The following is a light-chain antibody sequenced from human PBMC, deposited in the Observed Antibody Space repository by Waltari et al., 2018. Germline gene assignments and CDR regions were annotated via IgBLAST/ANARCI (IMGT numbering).Light chain of an antibody. V-gene: IGKV1-39*01. CDR2: AAS. CDR3: QQSHSTPYT. J-gene: IGKJ2*01. Sequence: DIQMTQSPSSLSASVGDRVTITCRASQNTTTYLNWYQQKPGKAPNLLIYAASNLQNGVPSRFSGSGSGTDFAVTISSLQPEDFSTYYCQQSHSTPYTFGQGTKLEI. CDR1: QNTTTY.